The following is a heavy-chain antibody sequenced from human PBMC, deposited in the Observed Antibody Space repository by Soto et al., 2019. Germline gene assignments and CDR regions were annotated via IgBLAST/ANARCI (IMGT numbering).Heavy chain of an antibody. V-gene: IGHV1-18*01. CDR3: ARDPLRYFDWLPHSDAFDI. J-gene: IGHJ3*02. D-gene: IGHD3-9*01. CDR1: GYTFTSYG. CDR2: ISAYNGNT. Sequence: QVQLVQSGAEVKKPGASVKVSCKASGYTFTSYGISWVRQAPGQGLEWMGWISAYNGNTNYAQKLQGRVTMTTDTSTSTDYMELRSLRSDDTAVYYCARDPLRYFDWLPHSDAFDIWGQGTMVTVSS.